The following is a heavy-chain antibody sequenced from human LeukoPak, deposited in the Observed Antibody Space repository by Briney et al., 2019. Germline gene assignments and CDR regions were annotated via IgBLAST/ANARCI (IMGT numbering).Heavy chain of an antibody. D-gene: IGHD3-10*01. CDR3: ASMVRGGTFDY. Sequence: ASVKVSCKASGYTFTDYFLHWVRQAPGQGLEWMGWINPDSGGTNYAQMFQGRVTITRDRSMSTAYMELSSLRSEDTAMYYCASMVRGGTFDYWGQGTLVTVSS. J-gene: IGHJ4*02. CDR2: INPDSGGT. V-gene: IGHV1-2*02. CDR1: GYTFTDYF.